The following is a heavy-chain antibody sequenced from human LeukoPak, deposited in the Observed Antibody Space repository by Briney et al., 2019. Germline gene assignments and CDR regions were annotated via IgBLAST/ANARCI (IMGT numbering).Heavy chain of an antibody. CDR3: ARGDPTYFDY. D-gene: IGHD5-24*01. CDR1: GYTFTSYY. Sequence: GASVKVSCKASGYTFTSYYMHWVRQAPGQGLEWMGWINPNSGGTNYAQKFQGRVTMTRDTSISTAYMELSRLRSDDAAVYCCARGDPTYFDYWGQGILVTVSS. CDR2: INPNSGGT. J-gene: IGHJ4*02. V-gene: IGHV1-2*02.